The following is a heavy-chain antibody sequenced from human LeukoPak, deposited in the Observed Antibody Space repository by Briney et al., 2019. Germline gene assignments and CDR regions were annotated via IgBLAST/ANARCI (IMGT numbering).Heavy chain of an antibody. Sequence: GGSLRLSCAASGFTFSSHWMHWVRQAPGKGLVWVSRINSDGSRTNYADSVKGRFTISRDNAKNTVYLQMNSLRAEDTAVYYCARGKYGGYFIDYWGQGTLVTVSS. J-gene: IGHJ4*02. V-gene: IGHV3-74*01. D-gene: IGHD5-12*01. CDR2: INSDGSRT. CDR3: ARGKYGGYFIDY. CDR1: GFTFSSHW.